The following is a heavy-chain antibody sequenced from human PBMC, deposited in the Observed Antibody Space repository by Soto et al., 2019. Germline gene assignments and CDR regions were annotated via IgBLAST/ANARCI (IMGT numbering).Heavy chain of an antibody. CDR3: ARVWGGAFDI. CDR1: GGSISSYY. CDR2: IYYSGST. V-gene: IGHV4-59*01. J-gene: IGHJ3*02. Sequence: TSETLSLTCTVSGGSISSYYWGWIRQPPGKGLEWIGCIYYSGSTYYNPSLKSRVTISVDTSKNQFSLKLSSVTAADTAVYYCARVWGGAFDIWGQGTMVTVSS. D-gene: IGHD3-10*01.